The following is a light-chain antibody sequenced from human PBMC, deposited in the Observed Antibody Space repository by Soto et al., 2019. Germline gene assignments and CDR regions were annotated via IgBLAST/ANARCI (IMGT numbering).Light chain of an antibody. CDR2: TTS. CDR3: QQSYSRPRT. V-gene: IGKV1-39*01. CDR1: QSISTY. Sequence: DIQMTQSPSSLSAYVGDRVTITCRASQSISTYLNWYLQKPGKAPNLLIYTTSILESGVPSRFSGSGSGTDFTLTISSLQPEDFATYFCQQSYSRPRTFGQGTRLEI. J-gene: IGKJ5*01.